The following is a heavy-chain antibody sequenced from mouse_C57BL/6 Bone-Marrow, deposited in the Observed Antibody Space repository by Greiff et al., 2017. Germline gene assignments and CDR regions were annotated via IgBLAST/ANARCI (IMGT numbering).Heavy chain of an antibody. D-gene: IGHD1-1*01. CDR2: INPNNGGT. CDR1: GYTFTDYY. J-gene: IGHJ4*01. V-gene: IGHV1-26*01. Sequence: EVKLQQSGPELVKPGASVKISCKASGYTFTDYYMNWVKQSHGKSLEWIGDINPNNGGTSYNQKFKGKATLTVDKSSSTAYMELRSLTSEDSAVYYCADYGSPYYYAMDYWGQGTSVTVSA. CDR3: ADYGSPYYYAMDY.